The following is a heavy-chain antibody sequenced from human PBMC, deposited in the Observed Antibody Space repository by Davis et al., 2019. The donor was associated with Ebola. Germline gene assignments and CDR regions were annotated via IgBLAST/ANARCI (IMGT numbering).Heavy chain of an antibody. CDR3: ARSIAVAGTGWFDP. V-gene: IGHV1-18*01. D-gene: IGHD6-19*01. CDR1: GGTFSSYA. CDR2: ISAYNGNT. J-gene: IGHJ5*02. Sequence: ASVKVSCKASGGTFSSYAISWVRQAPGQGLEWMGWISAYNGNTNYAQKLQGRVTMTTDTSTSTAYMELRSLRSDDTAVYYCARSIAVAGTGWFDPWGQGTLVTVSS.